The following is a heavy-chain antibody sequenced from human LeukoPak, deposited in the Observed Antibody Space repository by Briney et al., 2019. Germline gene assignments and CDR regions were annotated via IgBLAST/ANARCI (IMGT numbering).Heavy chain of an antibody. D-gene: IGHD6-6*01. CDR1: GGSFSGYY. CDR2: INHSGST. J-gene: IGHJ5*02. Sequence: SETLSLTCAVYGGSFSGYYWSWIRQPPGKGLEWIGEINHSGSTNYNPSLKSRVTISVDTSKNQFSLKLSSVTAADTDVYYCARGYSSSAYNWFDPWGQGTLVTVSS. CDR3: ARGYSSSAYNWFDP. V-gene: IGHV4-34*01.